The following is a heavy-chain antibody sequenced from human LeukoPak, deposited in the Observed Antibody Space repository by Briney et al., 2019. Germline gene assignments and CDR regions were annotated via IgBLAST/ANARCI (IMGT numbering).Heavy chain of an antibody. CDR3: ARDLQGRNDY. J-gene: IGHJ4*02. V-gene: IGHV4-59*01. CDR2: IYYSGST. Sequence: PSETLSLTCTVSGGSISSYYWSWIRRPPGKGLEWIGYIYYSGSTNYNPSLRSRVTISVDTSKNQFSLKLSSVTAADTAVYYCARDLQGRNDYWGQGTLVTVSS. CDR1: GGSISSYY.